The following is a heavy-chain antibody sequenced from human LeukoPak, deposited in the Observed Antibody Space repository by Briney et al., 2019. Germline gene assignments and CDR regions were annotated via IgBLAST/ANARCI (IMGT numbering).Heavy chain of an antibody. CDR3: ATVAPGNNPRTKIEDAFDI. D-gene: IGHD3-22*01. V-gene: IGHV1-24*01. J-gene: IGHJ3*02. Sequence: GASVRVSCKVSGYTFTELSMHWVRQAPGKGLEWMGGFNPEDGETFYAQNFQGRVTITEGTSTDTAYMEMNSLRSEDTAVYYCATVAPGNNPRTKIEDAFDIWGQGTMVTVSS. CDR2: FNPEDGET. CDR1: GYTFTELS.